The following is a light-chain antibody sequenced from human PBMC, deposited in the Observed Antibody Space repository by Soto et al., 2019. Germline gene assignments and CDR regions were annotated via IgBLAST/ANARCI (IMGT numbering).Light chain of an antibody. J-gene: IGLJ1*01. V-gene: IGLV2-14*01. Sequence: QSALTQPASVSGSPGQSITISCTGTSSDVGDYPYVSWYQQHPGEVPKLIIYEVTNRPSGVTSRFSGSKSENTASLTISGLQAEDEADYYCSSYSATNTLVFGGGTKATVL. CDR2: EVT. CDR3: SSYSATNTLV. CDR1: SSDVGDYPY.